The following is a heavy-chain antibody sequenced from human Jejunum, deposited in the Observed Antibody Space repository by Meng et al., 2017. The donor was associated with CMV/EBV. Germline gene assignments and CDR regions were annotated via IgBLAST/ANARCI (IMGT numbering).Heavy chain of an antibody. CDR1: SGSMSSSNYS. Sequence: QPQRHESGQGLVKPSETLPLPCIGSSGSMSSSNYSWGWIRQTPGKGLEWIGSIYYSGTIYYNPSLKSRGTISVDTSKGQFSLRLSSVTAADTAVYYCARGTGSYGHQFDYWGQGTLVTVSS. CDR3: ARGTGSYGHQFDY. D-gene: IGHD5-18*01. CDR2: IYYSGTI. J-gene: IGHJ4*02. V-gene: IGHV4-39*07.